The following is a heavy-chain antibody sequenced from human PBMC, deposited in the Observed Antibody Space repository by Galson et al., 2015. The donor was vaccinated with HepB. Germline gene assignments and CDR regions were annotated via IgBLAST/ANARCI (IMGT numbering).Heavy chain of an antibody. D-gene: IGHD7-27*01. V-gene: IGHV3-53*01. CDR1: GFSVYSNY. J-gene: IGHJ4*02. CDR3: AQLGTSC. Sequence: SLRLSCAASGFSVYSNYMNWVRQAPGKGLEWVSLIYSSSSSTNYADFVRGRFTISRDTSKNTVYLQMSRLRADDTAMYYCAQLGTSCWGRRTLVTVPS. CDR2: IYSSSSST.